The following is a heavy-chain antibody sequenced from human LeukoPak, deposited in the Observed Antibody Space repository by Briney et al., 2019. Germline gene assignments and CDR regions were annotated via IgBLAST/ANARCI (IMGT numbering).Heavy chain of an antibody. J-gene: IGHJ3*02. D-gene: IGHD3-22*01. Sequence: ASVKVSCKASGYTFTAYYMHWVRQAPGQGLEWMGWINPNSGGTNYAQKFQGRVTMTKDTSISTAYMELSRLRSDDTAVYYCARDYYDSSGFGAFDIWGQGTMVTVSS. CDR3: ARDYYDSSGFGAFDI. CDR1: GYTFTAYY. V-gene: IGHV1-2*02. CDR2: INPNSGGT.